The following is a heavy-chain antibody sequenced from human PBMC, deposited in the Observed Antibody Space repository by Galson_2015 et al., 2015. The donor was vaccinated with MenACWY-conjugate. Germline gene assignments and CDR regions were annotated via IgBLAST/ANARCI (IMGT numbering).Heavy chain of an antibody. D-gene: IGHD6-13*01. Sequence: SLRLSCAASGFTFSSYWMHWVRQAPGKGLVWVSRINSDGSSTSYADSVKGRFTISRDNAKNTLYLQMNSLRAEDTAVYYCARGGIAAAGTYYYYYYGMDVWGQGTMVTVSS. CDR3: ARGGIAAAGTYYYYYYGMDV. CDR1: GFTFSSYW. V-gene: IGHV3-74*01. CDR2: INSDGSST. J-gene: IGHJ6*02.